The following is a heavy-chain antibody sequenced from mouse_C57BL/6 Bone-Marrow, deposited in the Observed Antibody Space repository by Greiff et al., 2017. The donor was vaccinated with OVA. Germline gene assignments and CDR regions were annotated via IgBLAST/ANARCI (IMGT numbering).Heavy chain of an antibody. J-gene: IGHJ2*01. CDR2: IYWDDDK. V-gene: IGHV8-12*01. CDR1: GFSLSTSGMG. Sequence: QVTLKESGPGILQSSQTLSLTCSFSGFSLSTSGMGVSWIRQPSGKGLEWLAHIYWDDDKRYNPSLKSRLTISKDTSRNQVFLKITSVDTADTATYYCARGFYYGYADGYFDYWGQGTTLTVSS. CDR3: ARGFYYGYADGYFDY. D-gene: IGHD2-2*01.